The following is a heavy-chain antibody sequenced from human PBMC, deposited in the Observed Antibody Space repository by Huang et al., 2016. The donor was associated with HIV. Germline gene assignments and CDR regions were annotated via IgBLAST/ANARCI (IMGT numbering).Heavy chain of an antibody. CDR1: GFTFSSYA. V-gene: IGHV3-23*01. D-gene: IGHD3-3*02. J-gene: IGHJ1*01. Sequence: EVQLLESGGGLVQPGGSLRLSCAASGFTFSSYAMSWVRQAPVKGLEWVSGISGSGGSTYYADSVKGRFTISRDNSKNTLYLQMNSLRAEDTAVYYCAKPPSISSKYFQHWGQGTLVTVSS. CDR3: AKPPSISSKYFQH. CDR2: ISGSGGST.